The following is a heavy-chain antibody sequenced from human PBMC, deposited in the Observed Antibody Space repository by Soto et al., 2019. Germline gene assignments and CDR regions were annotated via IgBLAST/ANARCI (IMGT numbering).Heavy chain of an antibody. J-gene: IGHJ4*02. CDR3: ARQIYDSDTGPIFQYYFDS. CDR1: GYSFADYW. D-gene: IGHD3-22*01. Sequence: GEPLKISWKGSGYSFADYWITRVRQKPGKGLEWMGRIDPSDSQTYYSPSFRGHVTISATKSITTVFLQWSSLRASDTAMYYCARQIYDSDTGPIFQYYFDSGGQGTPVTVSS. CDR2: IDPSDSQT. V-gene: IGHV5-10-1*01.